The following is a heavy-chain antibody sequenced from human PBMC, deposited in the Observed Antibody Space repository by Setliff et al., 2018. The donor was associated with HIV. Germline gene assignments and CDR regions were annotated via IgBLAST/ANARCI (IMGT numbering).Heavy chain of an antibody. D-gene: IGHD3-10*01. Sequence: KPSETLSLTCTVSGDSIGDYYWNWIRQPAGKGLEWIGRVYASAYSNYNPSLKSRVTMSVDMSQNQFSLKLRSVNAADTAVYYCARDWVTRSNYYGSGSPWYFDFWGRGILVTVSS. V-gene: IGHV4-4*07. J-gene: IGHJ2*01. CDR3: ARDWVTRSNYYGSGSPWYFDF. CDR1: GDSIGDYY. CDR2: VYASAYS.